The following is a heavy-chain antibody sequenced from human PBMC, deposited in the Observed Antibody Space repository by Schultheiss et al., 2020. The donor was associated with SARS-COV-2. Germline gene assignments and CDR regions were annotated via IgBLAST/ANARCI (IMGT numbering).Heavy chain of an antibody. CDR3: ARGGYCSGGSCEKDYYYYGMEV. Sequence: GESLKISCAASGFTFSSYDMHWVRQATGKGLEWVSAIGTAGDTYYPGSVKGRFTISRENAKNSLYLQMNSLRAGDTAVYYCARGGYCSGGSCEKDYYYYGMEVWGQGATVTVAS. V-gene: IGHV3-13*01. CDR2: IGTAGDT. J-gene: IGHJ6*02. CDR1: GFTFSSYD. D-gene: IGHD2-15*01.